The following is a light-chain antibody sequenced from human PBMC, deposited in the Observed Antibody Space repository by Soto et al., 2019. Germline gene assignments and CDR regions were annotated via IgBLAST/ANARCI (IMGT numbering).Light chain of an antibody. V-gene: IGKV3-11*01. J-gene: IGKJ4*01. CDR3: RPRSESLPYT. CDR2: DAS. CDR1: HNIGLA. Sequence: EILLTQSPATLSFSPEERATLSCRASHNIGLAIAWYQHKPGQAPKLLIYDASQRATGIPARFRGSGSGTDFTRSISSLEPEDDAVHYCRPRSESLPYTFGEGTKVDIK.